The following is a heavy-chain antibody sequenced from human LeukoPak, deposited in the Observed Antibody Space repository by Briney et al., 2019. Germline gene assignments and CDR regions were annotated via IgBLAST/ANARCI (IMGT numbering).Heavy chain of an antibody. CDR3: ARERSTSGTDSDCYFDL. D-gene: IGHD1-1*01. CDR2: IYHGGST. Sequence: SETLSLTCAVSGVSISSYNWWSWVRQPPGKGLEWIGEIYHGGSTNYNPSLKSRVTISVGKSKNQFSLRLSSVTAADTAVYYCARERSTSGTDSDCYFDLWGRGTLVTVSS. J-gene: IGHJ2*01. CDR1: GVSISSYNW. V-gene: IGHV4-4*02.